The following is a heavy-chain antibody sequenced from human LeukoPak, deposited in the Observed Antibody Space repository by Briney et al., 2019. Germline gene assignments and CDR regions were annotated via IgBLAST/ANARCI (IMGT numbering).Heavy chain of an antibody. CDR3: ARDREMATIIGAGLSAFDI. CDR1: GGTFSSYA. J-gene: IGHJ3*02. D-gene: IGHD5-24*01. CDR2: IIPIFGTA. Sequence: SVKVSCKASGGTFSSYAISWVRQAPGQGLEWMGGIIPIFGTANYAQKFQGRVTITTDESTGTAYMELSSLRSEDTAVYYCARDREMATIIGAGLSAFDIWGQGTMVTVSS. V-gene: IGHV1-69*05.